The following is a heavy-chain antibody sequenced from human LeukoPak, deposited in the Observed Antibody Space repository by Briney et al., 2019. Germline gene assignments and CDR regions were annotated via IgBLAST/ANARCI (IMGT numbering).Heavy chain of an antibody. CDR3: ARKTGDLYYFDY. CDR1: GGSISSYY. V-gene: IGHV4-59*01. Sequence: SSETLSLTCTVSGGSISSYYWSWIRQPPGKGLEWIGYISYSGRTNYNPSLKSRVTISVDTSKNQFSLRLSSVTAADTAVYYRARKTGDLYYFDYWGQGTLVTVSS. J-gene: IGHJ4*02. CDR2: ISYSGRT. D-gene: IGHD7-27*01.